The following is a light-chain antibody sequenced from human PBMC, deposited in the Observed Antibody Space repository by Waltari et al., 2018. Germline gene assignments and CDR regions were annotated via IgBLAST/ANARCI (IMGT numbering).Light chain of an antibody. Sequence: SYELTQPPSVSVSPGKTASITCSGDKLGDKYACWYQQRPGQSPVLVIYQDNKRPSGIPERFSGSNSGNTATLAISGTQAIDEADYYCQAWVNTTVIFGGGTKLTVL. CDR3: QAWVNTTVI. CDR1: KLGDKY. CDR2: QDN. J-gene: IGLJ2*01. V-gene: IGLV3-1*01.